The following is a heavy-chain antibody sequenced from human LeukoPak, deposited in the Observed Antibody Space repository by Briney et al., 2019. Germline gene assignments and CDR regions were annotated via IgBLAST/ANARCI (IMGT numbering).Heavy chain of an antibody. Sequence: SVWVSCKASGFTFTSSAMQWVRQARGQRLEWIGWIVVGSGNTNYAQKFQERVTITRDMSTSTAYMELSSLRSEDTAVYYCAVRDPSLLDNYYYGMDVWGQGTIVTVSS. CDR3: AVRDPSLLDNYYYGMDV. CDR1: GFTFTSSA. V-gene: IGHV1-58*02. D-gene: IGHD2-2*03. CDR2: IVVGSGNT. J-gene: IGHJ6*02.